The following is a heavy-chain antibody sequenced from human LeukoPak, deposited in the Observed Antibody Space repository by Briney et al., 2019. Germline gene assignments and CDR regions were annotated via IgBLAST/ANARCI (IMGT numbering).Heavy chain of an antibody. D-gene: IGHD2-21*01. CDR1: GYTFTSYG. CDR2: ISAYNGNT. Sequence: GASVKVSCKASGYTFTSYGISWVRQAPGQGLEWMGWISAYNGNTNYAQKLQGRVTMTTDTSTSTAYMELRSLRSDDTAVYYCARGNVVGETGGDYYYYMDVWGKGTTVTVSS. V-gene: IGHV1-18*01. J-gene: IGHJ6*03. CDR3: ARGNVVGETGGDYYYYMDV.